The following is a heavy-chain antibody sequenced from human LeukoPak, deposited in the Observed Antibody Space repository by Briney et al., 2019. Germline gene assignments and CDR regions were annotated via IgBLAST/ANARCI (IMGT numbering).Heavy chain of an antibody. CDR3: ARDLWFGELPNWFDP. J-gene: IGHJ5*02. D-gene: IGHD3-10*01. CDR1: GFTFSSYW. Sequence: GGSLRLSCAASGFTFSSYWMHWVRQAPGKGLVWVSRINSDGSSTSYADSVKGRFTISRDNAKNTLYLQMNSLRAEDTAVYYCARDLWFGELPNWFDPWGQGTLVTVSS. CDR2: INSDGSST. V-gene: IGHV3-74*01.